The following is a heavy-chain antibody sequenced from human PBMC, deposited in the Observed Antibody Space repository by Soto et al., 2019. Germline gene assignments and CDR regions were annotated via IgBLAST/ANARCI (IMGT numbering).Heavy chain of an antibody. CDR2: ISSSSSYT. CDR3: ARLVPAAYGMDV. V-gene: IGHV3-11*06. D-gene: IGHD2-2*01. CDR1: GFTFSYYY. J-gene: IGHJ6*02. Sequence: GGSLGLCGAASGFTFSYYYMSWIRQAPGKGLEWVSYISSSSSYTNYADSVKGRFTISRDNAKNSLYLQMNSLRAEDTAASSCARLVPAAYGMDVWGQGTTVTVSS.